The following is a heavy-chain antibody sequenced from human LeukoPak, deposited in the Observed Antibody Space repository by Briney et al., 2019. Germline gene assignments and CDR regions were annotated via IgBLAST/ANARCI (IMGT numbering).Heavy chain of an antibody. D-gene: IGHD2-8*01. J-gene: IGHJ6*03. CDR3: ARGIGIGVVLMVHGNMDV. CDR1: GYSFTTYG. V-gene: IGHV7-4-1*02. CDR2: INTYTGKP. Sequence: ASVKVSCKASGYSFTTYGIYWVRQAPGQGLEWMGWINTYTGKPTYAQGFTVRFVLSLDTSVTTAYLQISSLKAEDTAVYYCARGIGIGVVLMVHGNMDVWGKGTTVTVSS.